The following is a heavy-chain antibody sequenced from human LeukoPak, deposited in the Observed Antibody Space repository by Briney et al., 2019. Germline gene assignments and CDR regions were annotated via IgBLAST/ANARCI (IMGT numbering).Heavy chain of an antibody. CDR2: IYYSGST. J-gene: IGHJ4*02. CDR3: ANERSGYYDY. CDR1: GGSISSGDYY. Sequence: SETLSLTCTVSGGSISSGDYYCSWIRQPPGKGLEWIGYIYYSGSTYYSPSLKSRVTISLDTSKNQFSLRLSSVTAADTAVYYCANERSGYYDYWGQGTLVTVSS. V-gene: IGHV4-30-4*08. D-gene: IGHD3-22*01.